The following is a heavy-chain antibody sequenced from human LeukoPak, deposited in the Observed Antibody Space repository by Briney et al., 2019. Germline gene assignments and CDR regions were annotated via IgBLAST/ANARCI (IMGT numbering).Heavy chain of an antibody. CDR1: GFTFSSYG. CDR3: AKVEVSGCANNWFDS. D-gene: IGHD6-19*01. J-gene: IGHJ5*01. V-gene: IGHV3-30*02. CDR2: IRFDESNQ. Sequence: PGGSLRLSCAASGFTFSSYGMHWVRQAPGKGLEWVAFIRFDESNQYYADSVKGRFTISRDNSKNTLCLQMSSLRGEDTAIYYCAKVEVSGCANNWFDSWGQGALVTVSS.